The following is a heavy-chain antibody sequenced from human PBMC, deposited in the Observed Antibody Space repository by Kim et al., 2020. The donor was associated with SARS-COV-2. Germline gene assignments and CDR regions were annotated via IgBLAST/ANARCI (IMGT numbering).Heavy chain of an antibody. D-gene: IGHD1-7*01. V-gene: IGHV1-24*01. J-gene: IGHJ4*02. Sequence: IYTQKFQGRDTMTEATSTDTAYMELSSLRSEDTAVYYCATGTGTTIGFDYWGQGTLVTVSS. CDR3: ATGTGTTIGFDY.